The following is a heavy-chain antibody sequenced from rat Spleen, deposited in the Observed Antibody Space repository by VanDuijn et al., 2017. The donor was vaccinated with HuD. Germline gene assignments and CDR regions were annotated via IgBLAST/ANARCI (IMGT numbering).Heavy chain of an antibody. Sequence: QVQLKESGPGLVQPSQTLSLTCTVSGFSLSNYGVIWVRQPPGKGLEWMGVIWGNGSPNYNSALKSRLSISRDTSKSQVFLTMNNLQIEDTAMYFCARSDYSSPYYFDYWGQGVMVTVSS. CDR3: ARSDYSSPYYFDY. J-gene: IGHJ2*01. CDR2: IWGNGSP. CDR1: GFSLSNYG. D-gene: IGHD1-2*01. V-gene: IGHV2S61*01.